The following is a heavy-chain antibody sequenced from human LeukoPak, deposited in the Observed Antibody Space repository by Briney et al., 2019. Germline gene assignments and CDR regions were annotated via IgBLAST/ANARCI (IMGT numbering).Heavy chain of an antibody. CDR2: INPNSGGT. Sequence: ASVKVSCKASGYTFTGYYMHWVRQAPGQGLEWMGWINPNSGGTNYAQKFQGRVTMTRDTSISTAYMEPSRLRSDDTAVYYCAGTHYYDSSGYYFHFDYWGQGTLVTVSS. V-gene: IGHV1-2*02. D-gene: IGHD3-22*01. CDR3: AGTHYYDSSGYYFHFDY. CDR1: GYTFTGYY. J-gene: IGHJ4*02.